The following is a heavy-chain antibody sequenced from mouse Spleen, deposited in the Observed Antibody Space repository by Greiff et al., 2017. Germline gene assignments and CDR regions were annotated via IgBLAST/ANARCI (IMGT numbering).Heavy chain of an antibody. CDR2: IHPSDSDT. CDR1: GYTFTSYW. D-gene: IGHD2-1*01. Sequence: QVQLKQPGAELVKPGASVKVSCKASGYTFTSYWMHWVKQRPGQGLEWIGRIHPSDSDTNYNQKFKGKATLTVDKSSSTAYMQLSSLTSEDSAVYYCAIEGFTNGNWFAYWGQGTLVTVSA. CDR3: AIEGFTNGNWFAY. V-gene: IGHV1-74*01. J-gene: IGHJ3*01.